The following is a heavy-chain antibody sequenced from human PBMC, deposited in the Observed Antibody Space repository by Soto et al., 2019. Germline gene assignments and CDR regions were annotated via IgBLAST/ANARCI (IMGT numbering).Heavy chain of an antibody. CDR2: ISGSGGST. V-gene: IGHV3-23*01. CDR1: GFTFSSYA. J-gene: IGHJ6*02. CDR3: AKDHRTQGRYYYYYYGMDV. Sequence: HPGGSLRLSCAASGFTFSSYAMSWVRQAPGKGLEWVSAISGSGGSTYYADSVKGRFTISRDNSKNTLYLQMNSLRAEDTAVYYCAKDHRTQGRYYYYYYGMDVWGQGTTVTVSS.